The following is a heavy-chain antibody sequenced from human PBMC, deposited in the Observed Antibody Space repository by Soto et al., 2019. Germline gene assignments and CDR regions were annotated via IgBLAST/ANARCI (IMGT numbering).Heavy chain of an antibody. Sequence: GGSLILSWAASGFTFSRYYMNWVRQAPGKGLEWVSSISTTSTYTHYADSLKGRFTISRDNAKKLLYLEMDSLRAEDTAVYYCARDDGVSSNNVKAFDIWGHGTKVSV. D-gene: IGHD3-3*01. CDR2: ISTTSTYT. CDR1: GFTFSRYY. V-gene: IGHV3-21*01. CDR3: ARDDGVSSNNVKAFDI. J-gene: IGHJ3*02.